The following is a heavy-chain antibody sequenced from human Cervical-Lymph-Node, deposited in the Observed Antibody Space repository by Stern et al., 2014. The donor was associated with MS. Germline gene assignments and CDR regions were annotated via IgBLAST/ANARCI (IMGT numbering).Heavy chain of an antibody. D-gene: IGHD2-15*01. J-gene: IGHJ4*02. CDR1: GFIFSNSW. CDR3: AREGYCDY. Sequence: EVQLVESGGGLVQPGGSLRFSCTASGFIFSNSWMTWVRQAPGKGLEWVANTKHDGSETNYAEYVQGRFTIPKDTATNTTYIDMNSLRAEDTAMYYCAREGYCDYWGKGTLVPASS. V-gene: IGHV3-7*01. CDR2: TKHDGSET.